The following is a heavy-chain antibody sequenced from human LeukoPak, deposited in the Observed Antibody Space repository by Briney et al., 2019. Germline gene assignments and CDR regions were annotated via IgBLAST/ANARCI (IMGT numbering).Heavy chain of an antibody. Sequence: PGGSLRLSCGASGFTFSYHWMHWVRQVPGKGLVWVSRIDGGGSSTSYADSVKGRFSISRDNAKSTLYLQMSSLRAEDTAVYYCARGPGSSGGAYLGDYWGPGTLVTVSS. D-gene: IGHD3-22*01. CDR2: IDGGGSST. CDR3: ARGPGSSGGAYLGDY. J-gene: IGHJ4*01. CDR1: GFTFSYHW. V-gene: IGHV3-74*01.